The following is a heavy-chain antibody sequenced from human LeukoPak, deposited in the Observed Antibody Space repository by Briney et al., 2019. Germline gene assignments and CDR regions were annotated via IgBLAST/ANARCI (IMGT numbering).Heavy chain of an antibody. CDR3: ARDRYSYGNPLYYFDY. J-gene: IGHJ4*02. CDR1: GFSFSSYY. CDR2: IYTSGST. V-gene: IGHV4-4*07. D-gene: IGHD5-18*01. Sequence: SETLSLSCAVSGFSFSSYYLSWIRQAAGKGLEWIGRIYTSGSTNYNPSLKSRVTMSVDTYKNQFSLKLSSVTAADTAVYYCARDRYSYGNPLYYFDYWGQGTLVTVSS.